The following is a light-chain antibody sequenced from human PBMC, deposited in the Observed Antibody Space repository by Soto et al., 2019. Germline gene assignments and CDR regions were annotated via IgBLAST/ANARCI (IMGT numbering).Light chain of an antibody. Sequence: EIVLTQSPGTLSLSPVERATLFCRASQSFTTSQLAWYQQRPGQAPRVLIFGVSRRATGIPDRFSGSGSGTDFTLTISRLEPEDSAVYYCQQYASSPRTFGQGTKVDIK. J-gene: IGKJ1*01. CDR2: GVS. CDR1: QSFTTSQ. CDR3: QQYASSPRT. V-gene: IGKV3-20*01.